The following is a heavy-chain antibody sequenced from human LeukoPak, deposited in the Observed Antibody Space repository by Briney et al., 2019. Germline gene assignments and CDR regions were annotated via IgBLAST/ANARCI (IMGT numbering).Heavy chain of an antibody. CDR2: INPNSGGT. V-gene: IGHV1-2*02. Sequence: ASVKVSCKASGYTFTGCYMHWVRQAPGQGLEWMGWINPNSGGTNYAQKFQGRVTMTRDTSISTAYMELSRLRSDDTAVYYCARDDGRRIEVAGIWFDPWGEGTLVNVSS. J-gene: IGHJ5*02. D-gene: IGHD6-19*01. CDR3: ARDDGRRIEVAGIWFDP. CDR1: GYTFTGCY.